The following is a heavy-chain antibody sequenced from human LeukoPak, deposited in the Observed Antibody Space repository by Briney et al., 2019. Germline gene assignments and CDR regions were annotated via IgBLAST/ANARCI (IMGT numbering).Heavy chain of an antibody. CDR3: ARYDSSGPIYNWFDP. Sequence: SETLSLTCTVSGGSISSYYWSWIRQPPGKGLEWIGYIYYSGSTNYNPSLKSRVTISVDTSKNQFSLKLSSVTAADTAVYYCARYDSSGPIYNWFDPWGQGTLVTVSS. D-gene: IGHD3-22*01. J-gene: IGHJ5*02. CDR1: GGSISSYY. CDR2: IYYSGST. V-gene: IGHV4-59*01.